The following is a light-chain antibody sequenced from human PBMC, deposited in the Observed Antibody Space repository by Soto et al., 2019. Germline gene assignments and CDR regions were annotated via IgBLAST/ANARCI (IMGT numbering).Light chain of an antibody. CDR2: AAS. CDR3: QHYNNWPFT. CDR1: QAVSSN. J-gene: IGKJ3*01. V-gene: IGKV3-15*01. Sequence: EIVMTKSPATLSVSPGERATLSCRASQAVSSNLAWYQQKPGQAPRLLIYAASTRAAGIPDRFSGSGSGTGFTLTITSLQSEYFAVYYCQHYNNWPFTFGPGTKVGIK.